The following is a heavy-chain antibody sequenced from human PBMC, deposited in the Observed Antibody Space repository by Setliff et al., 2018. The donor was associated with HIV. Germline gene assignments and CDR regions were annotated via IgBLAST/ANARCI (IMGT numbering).Heavy chain of an antibody. V-gene: IGHV4-39*07. CDR2: IYYSGST. J-gene: IGHJ6*03. CDR3: ARGARLLAGYSDRWDYYYMGV. D-gene: IGHD6-13*01. CDR1: GGSISSSSYY. Sequence: SETLSLTCTVSGGSISSSSYYWGWIRQPPGKGLEWIGSIYYSGSTHYNPSLKSRFTISVDTSKNQFSLKVNSVTAADTAVYYCARGARLLAGYSDRWDYYYMGVWGKGTTVTVSS.